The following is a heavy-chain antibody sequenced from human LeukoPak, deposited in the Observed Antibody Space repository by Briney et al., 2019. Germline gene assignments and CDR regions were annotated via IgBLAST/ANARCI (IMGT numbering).Heavy chain of an antibody. CDR2: ISYDGSNK. D-gene: IGHD6-19*01. CDR1: GFTFSSYG. V-gene: IGHV3-30*18. J-gene: IGHJ4*02. Sequence: PGGSLRLSCAASGFTFSSYGMHWVRQAPGKGLEWVAVISYDGSNKYYADSVKGRFTISRDNSKNTLYLQMNSLRAEDTAVYYCAKGIYSSGWLFDYWGQGTLVTVSS. CDR3: AKGIYSSGWLFDY.